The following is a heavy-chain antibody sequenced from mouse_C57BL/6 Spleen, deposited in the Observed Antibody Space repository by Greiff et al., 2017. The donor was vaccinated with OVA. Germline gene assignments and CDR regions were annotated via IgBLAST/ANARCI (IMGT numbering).Heavy chain of an antibody. Sequence: EVQLQQSGPVLVKPGASVKMSCKASGYTFTDYYMNWVKQSHGKSLEWIGVINPYNGGTSYNQKFKGKATLTVDKSSSTAYMELNSLTSEDSAVYYCARRGDYERFDYWGQGTTLTVSS. D-gene: IGHD2-4*01. CDR1: GYTFTDYY. CDR3: ARRGDYERFDY. V-gene: IGHV1-19*01. J-gene: IGHJ2*01. CDR2: INPYNGGT.